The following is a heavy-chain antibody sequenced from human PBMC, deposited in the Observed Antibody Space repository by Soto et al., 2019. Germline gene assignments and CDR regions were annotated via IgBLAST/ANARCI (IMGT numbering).Heavy chain of an antibody. CDR3: AIVSRGSAYSGFDY. Sequence: VQLEQSGAEVKKPGASVKVSCRVSGYTLTDSSMHWVRQSPGKGLEWMGGFDPEDGERVYAQNFQGRVTMTEDTSTDTAYMEVSSLTSDDTAMYYCAIVSRGSAYSGFDYWGQGTLVTVSS. J-gene: IGHJ4*02. CDR2: FDPEDGER. CDR1: GYTLTDSS. D-gene: IGHD5-12*01. V-gene: IGHV1-24*01.